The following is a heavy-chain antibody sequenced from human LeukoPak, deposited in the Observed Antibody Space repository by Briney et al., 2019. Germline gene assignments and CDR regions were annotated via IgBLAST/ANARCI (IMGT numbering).Heavy chain of an antibody. CDR2: IYHSGST. D-gene: IGHD3-22*01. CDR1: GYSISSGYH. CDR3: ARVVQSTDSSGFYLPEYFQH. Sequence: PSETLSLTCTVSGYSISSGYHWGWIRQPPGKGLEWIGSIYHSGSTYYNPSLKSRVTMSVDTSKNQFSLKPRSVTAADTAVYYCARVVQSTDSSGFYLPEYFQHWGQGTLVTVSS. V-gene: IGHV4-38-2*02. J-gene: IGHJ1*01.